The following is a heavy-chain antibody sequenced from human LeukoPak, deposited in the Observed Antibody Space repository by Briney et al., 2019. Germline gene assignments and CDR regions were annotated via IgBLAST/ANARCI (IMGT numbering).Heavy chain of an antibody. Sequence: GGSLRLSCATSGFSFTDYPMNWVRQAPGKGLEWISNIRTTAEGAKYAYYADSVKGRVTISRDNAKNSLYLQMDNLRAEDTAVYYCARDRNTYYDSNGYFPDSLDLWGQGTLVTVSS. CDR2: IRTTAEGAKYA. J-gene: IGHJ3*01. D-gene: IGHD3-22*01. V-gene: IGHV3-21*05. CDR3: ARDRNTYYDSNGYFPDSLDL. CDR1: GFSFTDYP.